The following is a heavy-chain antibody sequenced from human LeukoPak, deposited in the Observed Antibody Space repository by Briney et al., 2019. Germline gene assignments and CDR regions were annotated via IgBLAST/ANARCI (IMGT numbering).Heavy chain of an antibody. Sequence: SETLSLTCAVYGGSFSGYYWSWIRQPPGKGLEWIGEINHSGSTNYNLSLKSRVTISVDTSKNQFSLKLSSVTAADTAVYYCARGRGGGYCSSTSCRVYFDYWGQGTLVTVSS. CDR1: GGSFSGYY. V-gene: IGHV4-34*01. CDR3: ARGRGGGYCSSTSCRVYFDY. J-gene: IGHJ4*02. CDR2: INHSGST. D-gene: IGHD2-2*01.